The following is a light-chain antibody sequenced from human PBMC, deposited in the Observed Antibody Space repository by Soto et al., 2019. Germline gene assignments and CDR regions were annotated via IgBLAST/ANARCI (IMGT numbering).Light chain of an antibody. Sequence: QSILTQPPSASGAPGQRVTISCSGSSSNIGGNYVYWYKQLPGKAPQLLIYGNDQRPSGVPDRFSGSKSGTLASLAISGLRSEDEAHYYCCSYAGSDTMIFGGGTKLTVL. J-gene: IGLJ2*01. CDR2: GND. CDR3: CSYAGSDTMI. V-gene: IGLV1-47*02. CDR1: SSNIGGNY.